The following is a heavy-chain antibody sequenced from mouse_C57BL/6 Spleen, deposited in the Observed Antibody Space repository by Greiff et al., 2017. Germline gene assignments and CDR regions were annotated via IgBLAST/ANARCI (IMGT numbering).Heavy chain of an antibody. V-gene: IGHV5-16*01. CDR3: ARKAYADAKDY. Sequence: EVKLVESEGGLVQPGSSMKLSCTASGFTFSDYYMAWVRQVPEKGLEWVANINYDGSSTYYLDSLKSRFIISRDNAKNILYLQMSSLKSEDTATYYCARKAYADAKDYWGQGTSVTVSS. J-gene: IGHJ4*01. D-gene: IGHD6-5*01. CDR1: GFTFSDYY. CDR2: INYDGSST.